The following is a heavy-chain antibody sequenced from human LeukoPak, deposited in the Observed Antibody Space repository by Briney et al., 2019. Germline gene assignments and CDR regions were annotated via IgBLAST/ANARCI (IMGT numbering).Heavy chain of an antibody. CDR1: GCTFSSYD. CDR3: AKDAGVDY. Sequence: GGSLRLSCAASGCTFSSYDMSWVRQAPGKGLEWVSAISGSGGSTYYADSVKGRFTISRENSKNTLYMKMNRLRAEDTAVYYCAKDAGVDYWRQGALVTVSS. V-gene: IGHV3-23*01. CDR2: ISGSGGST. J-gene: IGHJ4*02. D-gene: IGHD3-10*01.